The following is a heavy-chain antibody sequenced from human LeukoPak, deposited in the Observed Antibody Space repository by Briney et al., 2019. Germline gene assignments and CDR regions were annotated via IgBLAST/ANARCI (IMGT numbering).Heavy chain of an antibody. CDR2: IFYSGST. Sequence: SQTLSLTCTVSGGSISTVVYYWNWIRQHPGKGLEWIGYIFYSGSTYYSPSLESRINISLDTSKNLFSLKLSSVTAADTAVYYCAREVASGVGYYGMDVWGQGTMVTVSS. J-gene: IGHJ6*02. D-gene: IGHD1-26*01. CDR1: GGSISTVVYY. V-gene: IGHV4-31*03. CDR3: AREVASGVGYYGMDV.